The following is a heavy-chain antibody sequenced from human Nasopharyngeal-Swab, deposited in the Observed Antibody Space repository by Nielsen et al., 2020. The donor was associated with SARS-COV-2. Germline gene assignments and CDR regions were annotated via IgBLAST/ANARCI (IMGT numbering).Heavy chain of an antibody. CDR1: GFTFSNAW. CDR2: IKSKTDGGTT. V-gene: IGHV3-15*01. Sequence: GGSLRLSCAASGFTFSNAWMSWVRQAPGKGLEWVGRIKSKTDGGTTDYAAPVKGRFTISRDDPKNTLYLQMNSLKTEDTAVYYCGKAVAGTVDYWGQGTLVTVSS. J-gene: IGHJ4*02. D-gene: IGHD6-19*01. CDR3: GKAVAGTVDY.